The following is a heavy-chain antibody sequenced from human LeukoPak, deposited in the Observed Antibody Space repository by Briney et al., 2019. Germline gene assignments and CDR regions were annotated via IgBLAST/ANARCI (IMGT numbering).Heavy chain of an antibody. J-gene: IGHJ6*02. CDR3: AKVSGSWFGYYGMDV. CDR1: GFTFSSYG. Sequence: GGSLRLSCAASGFTFSSYGMHWVRQARGKGLEWVADISYDGSNKYYADSVKGRFTISRDNSKNTLYLQMNSLRAEDTAVYYCAKVSGSWFGYYGMDVWGQGTTVTVSS. CDR2: ISYDGSNK. V-gene: IGHV3-30*18. D-gene: IGHD3-10*01.